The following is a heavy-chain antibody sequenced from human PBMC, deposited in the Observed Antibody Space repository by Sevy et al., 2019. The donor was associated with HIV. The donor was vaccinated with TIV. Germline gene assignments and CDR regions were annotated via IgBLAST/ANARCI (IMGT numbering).Heavy chain of an antibody. CDR2: IIGTSQTI. CDR3: ARVPLYDDPWYCDH. Sequence: GGSLRLSCGAAGFSFSTYSLNWVRQAPGKGLEWISYIIGTSQTIYYADSVKGRFTISRDNAKNSLYLQMNSLGAEDTAIYYCARVPLYDDPWYCDHWGQGSLVTVSS. D-gene: IGHD2-15*01. J-gene: IGHJ4*02. CDR1: GFSFSTYS. V-gene: IGHV3-48*01.